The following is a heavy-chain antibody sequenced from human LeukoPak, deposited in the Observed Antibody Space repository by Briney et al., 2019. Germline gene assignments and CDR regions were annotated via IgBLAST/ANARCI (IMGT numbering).Heavy chain of an antibody. V-gene: IGHV1-2*02. Sequence: ASVKVSCKASGYTFTGYYMHWVRQAPGQGLEWMGWINPNSGGTNYAQKFQGRVTMTRDTSISTAYMELSSLRSEDTAVYYRARGRRYSSGPFDPWGQGTLVTVSS. D-gene: IGHD6-19*01. CDR2: INPNSGGT. CDR3: ARGRRYSSGPFDP. J-gene: IGHJ5*02. CDR1: GYTFTGYY.